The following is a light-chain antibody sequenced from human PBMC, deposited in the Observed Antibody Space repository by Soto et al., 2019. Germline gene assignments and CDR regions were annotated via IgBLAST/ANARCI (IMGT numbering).Light chain of an antibody. CDR3: QSHDNILSAVV. Sequence: QSVLTQPPSVSGAPGQRVTISCTGSSSSVGAGYDVHWYQHLPGTAPKLLIFSNTNRPSGVPDRFSGSKSGTSVSLAIAGLQAEDEGDYYCQSHDNILSAVVFGGGTKVTVX. V-gene: IGLV1-40*01. CDR2: SNT. J-gene: IGLJ2*01. CDR1: SSSVGAGYD.